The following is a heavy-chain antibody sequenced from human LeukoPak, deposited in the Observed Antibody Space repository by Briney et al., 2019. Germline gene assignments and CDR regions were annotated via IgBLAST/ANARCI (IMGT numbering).Heavy chain of an antibody. CDR2: ISSTSSSSYI. J-gene: IGHJ3*02. V-gene: IGHV3-21*06. Sequence: PGGSLRLSCTASGFTFGDYSMSWVRQAPGKGLEWVSSISSTSSSSYIFYADSVRGRFTISRDNAKNSLYLQMNSLRAEDMAAYYCARKEEDDAFDIWGQGTMVTVSS. CDR3: ARKEEDDAFDI. CDR1: GFTFGDYS.